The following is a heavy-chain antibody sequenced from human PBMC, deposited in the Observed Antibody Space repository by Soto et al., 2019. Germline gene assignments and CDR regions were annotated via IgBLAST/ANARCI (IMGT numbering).Heavy chain of an antibody. V-gene: IGHV3-23*01. Sequence: GGSLRLSCEASGLIFSNYAMSWVRQGPGKGLEWVSTISYSGGTTYYADSAKGRFTISRDNSNNTLYLQMNSLRAEDTAVYYFAKQGIAVDFDTFDIWGQGTMVTVSS. CDR3: AKQGIAVDFDTFDI. J-gene: IGHJ3*02. CDR2: ISYSGGTT. CDR1: GLIFSNYA. D-gene: IGHD6-19*01.